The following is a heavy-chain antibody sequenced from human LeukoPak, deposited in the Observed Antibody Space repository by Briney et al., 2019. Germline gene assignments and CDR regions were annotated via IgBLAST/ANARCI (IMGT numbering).Heavy chain of an antibody. CDR1: GFTFSSYG. D-gene: IGHD3-10*01. J-gene: IGHJ4*02. CDR2: IRYDGSKK. V-gene: IGHV3-30*02. Sequence: LSGGCLRLSCAASGFTFSSYGMHWVRQAPGKGLEWVTFIRYDGSKKYYADSVKGRFTISRDNSKNTLYLQMNSLRAEDTAVYYCAKDRGYYFDYWGQGTLVTVSS. CDR3: AKDRGYYFDY.